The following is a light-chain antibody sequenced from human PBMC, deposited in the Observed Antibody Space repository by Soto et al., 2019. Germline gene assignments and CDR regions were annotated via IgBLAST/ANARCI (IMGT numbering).Light chain of an antibody. CDR1: QSISDY. V-gene: IGKV1-39*01. J-gene: IGKJ3*01. Sequence: DIQMTQSPFSLSASLGDRVTITCRASQSISDYVNWYQQKPGKGPKLLIFAASSLQVGVPSRFSGSGSGTEFTLTISSLQPEDFATYFCQQSHSAPFTFGPGTTVDIK. CDR2: AAS. CDR3: QQSHSAPFT.